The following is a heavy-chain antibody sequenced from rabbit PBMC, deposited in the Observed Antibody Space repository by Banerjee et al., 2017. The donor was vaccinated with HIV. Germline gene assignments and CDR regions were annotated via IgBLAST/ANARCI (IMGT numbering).Heavy chain of an antibody. CDR2: IYAGSSGST. V-gene: IGHV1S40*01. J-gene: IGHJ6*01. CDR3: ARSYASTNTYYNL. CDR1: GFSFSSSYY. Sequence: QSLEESGGDLVKPGASLTLTCTASGFSFSSSYYMCWVRQAPGKGLEWITCIYAGSSGSTYYASWAKGRFTISKTSSTTVTLQMTSLTAADTATYFCARSYASTNTYYNLWGPGTLVTVS. D-gene: IGHD1-1*01.